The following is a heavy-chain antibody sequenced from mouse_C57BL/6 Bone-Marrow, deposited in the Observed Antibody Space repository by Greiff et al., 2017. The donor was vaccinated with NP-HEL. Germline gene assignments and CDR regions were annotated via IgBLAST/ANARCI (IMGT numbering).Heavy chain of an antibody. CDR1: GYTFTSYG. CDR2: IYPRSGNT. D-gene: IGHD6-1*01. Sequence: VMLVESGAELARPGASVKLSCKASGYTFTSYGISWVKQRTGQGLEWIGEIYPRSGNTYYNEKFKGKATLTADKSSSTAYMELRSLTSEDSAVYFCARTLQRGFDYWGQGTTLTVSS. J-gene: IGHJ2*01. V-gene: IGHV1-81*01. CDR3: ARTLQRGFDY.